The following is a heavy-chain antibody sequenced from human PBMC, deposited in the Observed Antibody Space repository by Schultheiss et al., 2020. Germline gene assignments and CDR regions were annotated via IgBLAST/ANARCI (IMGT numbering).Heavy chain of an antibody. V-gene: IGHV3-21*01. CDR2: ISSSHSYI. CDR1: GFTFSTYS. Sequence: GGSLRLSCAASGFTFSTYSMNWVRQAPGKGLEWVSSISSSHSYIYYADSVKGRFTISRDNAKNSLYLQINSLRAEDTAIYYCAREVAYCTSASCSYFGMDVWGQGTTVTVSS. CDR3: AREVAYCTSASCSYFGMDV. D-gene: IGHD2-2*01. J-gene: IGHJ6*02.